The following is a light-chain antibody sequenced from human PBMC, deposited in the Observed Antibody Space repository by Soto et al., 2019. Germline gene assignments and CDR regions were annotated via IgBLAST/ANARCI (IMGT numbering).Light chain of an antibody. CDR3: QQYNSYSRT. CDR2: KAS. J-gene: IGKJ1*01. V-gene: IGKV1-5*03. Sequence: DIQMTQSPSTLSASVGGRVTITCRPSQSISSWLAWYQQKPGKAPKLLIYKASSLESGVPSRFSGSGSGTEFTLTISSLQPDDFATYYCQQYNSYSRTFGQGTKVEIK. CDR1: QSISSW.